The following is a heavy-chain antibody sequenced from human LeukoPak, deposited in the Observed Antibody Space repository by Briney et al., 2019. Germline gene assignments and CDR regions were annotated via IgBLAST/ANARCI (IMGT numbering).Heavy chain of an antibody. CDR1: GFTFSSYW. D-gene: IGHD3-16*02. CDR3: ASLDVGIMITFGGVIGAFDI. J-gene: IGHJ3*02. V-gene: IGHV3-74*01. Sequence: LPGGSLRLSCAASGFTFSSYWMHWVRQAPGEGLVWVSRINSDGSSTNYADSVKGRFTISRDNAENTLYLQMNSLRAEDTAVYYCASLDVGIMITFGGVIGAFDIWGQGTMVTVSS. CDR2: INSDGSST.